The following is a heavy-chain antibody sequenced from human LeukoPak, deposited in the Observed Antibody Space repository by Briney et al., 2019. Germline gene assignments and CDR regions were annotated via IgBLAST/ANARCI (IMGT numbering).Heavy chain of an antibody. D-gene: IGHD1-1*01. J-gene: IGHJ4*02. Sequence: GGSLRLSCAASGFTFSTYDMHWVRQAPGKGLEWVAVMSYDENYEYYADSVKGRFTISRDSSKNTLYLQMNSLRAEDTAVYYCAKDRNGVYFDYWGQGTLVTVST. CDR1: GFTFSTYD. CDR2: MSYDENYE. CDR3: AKDRNGVYFDY. V-gene: IGHV3-30*18.